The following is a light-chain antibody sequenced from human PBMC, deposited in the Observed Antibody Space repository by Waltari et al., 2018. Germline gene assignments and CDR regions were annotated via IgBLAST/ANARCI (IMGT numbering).Light chain of an antibody. J-gene: IGLJ3*02. CDR3: SSYTTSKTWV. V-gene: IGLV2-14*03. Sequence: TGSRGDVGSSNYVSWYQQRPGKTPKVIIYDVGVRPSGISNRFSGSKSDNTASLTISGLQAEDEADYFCSSYTTSKTWVFGGGTRVIVL. CDR1: RGDVGSSNY. CDR2: DVG.